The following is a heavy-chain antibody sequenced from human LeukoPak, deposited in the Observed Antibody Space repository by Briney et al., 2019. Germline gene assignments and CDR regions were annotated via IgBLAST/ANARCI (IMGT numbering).Heavy chain of an antibody. V-gene: IGHV3-23*01. D-gene: IGHD2-8*02. Sequence: GGSLRLSCATSGFTFSSYAMSWVRQAPGKGLEWVSAISGSGGSTYYADSVKGRFTISRDNSKNTLYLQMNSLRAEDTAIYYCATYRQVLLPFESWGQGTLVTVSS. CDR3: ATYRQVLLPFES. J-gene: IGHJ4*02. CDR1: GFTFSSYA. CDR2: ISGSGGST.